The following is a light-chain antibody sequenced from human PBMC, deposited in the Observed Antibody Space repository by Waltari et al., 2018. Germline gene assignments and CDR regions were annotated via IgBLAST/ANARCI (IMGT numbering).Light chain of an antibody. J-gene: IGLJ3*02. CDR2: QDT. Sequence: SYELTQPPSVSVSPGQTASITCSGDKLGDKYASWYQQKPGQSPVLVIYQDTKRPSGIPERFSGSNSGNTATLTISGTQGMDEADYYCRAWDSSTAWVFGGGTKLTVL. CDR3: RAWDSSTAWV. CDR1: KLGDKY. V-gene: IGLV3-1*01.